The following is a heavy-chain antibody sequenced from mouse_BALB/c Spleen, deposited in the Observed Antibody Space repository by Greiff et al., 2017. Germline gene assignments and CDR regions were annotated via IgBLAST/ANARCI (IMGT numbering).Heavy chain of an antibody. CDR1: GFNIKDTY. V-gene: IGHV14-3*02. CDR3: AKDGYYFDY. Sequence: EVKLMESGAELVKPGASVKLSCTASGFNIKDTYMHWVKQRPEQGLEWIGRIDPANGNTKYDPKFQGKATITADTSSNTSYLQLSSLTSEDTAVYYCAKDGYYFDYWGQGTTLTVSS. J-gene: IGHJ2*01. CDR2: IDPANGNT.